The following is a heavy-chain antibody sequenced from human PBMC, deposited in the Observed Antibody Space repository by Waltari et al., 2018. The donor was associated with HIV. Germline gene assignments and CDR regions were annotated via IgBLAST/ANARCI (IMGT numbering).Heavy chain of an antibody. D-gene: IGHD6-13*01. CDR1: AYTFTDYY. CDR2: INPKTVGT. J-gene: IGHJ4*02. V-gene: IGHV1-2*06. Sequence: VQLVQSGAEVKKPGASVKVSCKASAYTFTDYYIQWVRQAPGQGLEWMGRINPKTVGTNYAQKFQGRVTMTRDTSIATAYMDLSGLTSDDTAVYYCARTSLTPAAVHFDYWAQGTVVTVSP. CDR3: ARTSLTPAAVHFDY.